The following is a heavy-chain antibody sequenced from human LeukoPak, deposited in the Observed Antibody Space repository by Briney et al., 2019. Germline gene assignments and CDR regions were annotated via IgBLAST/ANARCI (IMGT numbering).Heavy chain of an antibody. V-gene: IGHV3-49*03. CDR2: IRSKGYGGTT. Sequence: GGSLRLSCTASGFTFGDYAMSWFRQAPGKGLEWVGFIRSKGYGGTTEYAASVKGRFTISRDDSKSIAYLQMNSLKTEDTAVYYCGYCSSTSWPLYYFDYWGQGTLVTVSS. J-gene: IGHJ4*02. CDR1: GFTFGDYA. D-gene: IGHD2-2*01. CDR3: GYCSSTSWPLYYFDY.